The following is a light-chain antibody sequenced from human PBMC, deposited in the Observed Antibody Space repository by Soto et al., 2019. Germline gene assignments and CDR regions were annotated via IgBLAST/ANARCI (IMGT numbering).Light chain of an antibody. V-gene: IGLV1-44*01. CDR3: AAWDDSLNGHVV. Sequence: QSVLTQPPSASGTPGQRVTISCSGSRFNIGSNAVNWYQQVPGTAPKLLIYSNSQRPSGVPDRFSGSKSGTSASLAISGLQSEDEADYYCAAWDDSLNGHVVFGGGTKVTVL. J-gene: IGLJ2*01. CDR1: RFNIGSNA. CDR2: SNS.